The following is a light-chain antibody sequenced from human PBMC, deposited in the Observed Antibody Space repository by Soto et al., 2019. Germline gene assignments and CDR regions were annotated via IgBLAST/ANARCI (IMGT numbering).Light chain of an antibody. J-gene: IGKJ2*01. CDR2: DAS. CDR3: QQYESYPYT. V-gene: IGKV1-5*01. CDR1: QSIQTW. Sequence: DIQMTQSPSTLSASVGDRVTISCQASQSIQTWLAWYQQRPGKAPNLLIFDASDLASGVSSRFSGSGSGAEFTLTISSLQADDFATYYCQQYESYPYTFGRGTRLEIK.